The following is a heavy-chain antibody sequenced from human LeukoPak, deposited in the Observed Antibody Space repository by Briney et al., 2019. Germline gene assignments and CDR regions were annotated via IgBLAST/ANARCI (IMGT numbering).Heavy chain of an antibody. D-gene: IGHD4-11*01. CDR2: VNPNSGNT. CDR1: GYTFTSYD. V-gene: IGHV1-8*03. Sequence: ASVKVSCKASGYTFTSYDINWVRQATGQGLEWMGWVNPNSGNTGYAQKFQGRVTITRNTSISTAYMELSSLRSEDTAVYYCAREIYPTTVTTGGTVFDPWGQGTLVTVSS. J-gene: IGHJ5*02. CDR3: AREIYPTTVTTGGTVFDP.